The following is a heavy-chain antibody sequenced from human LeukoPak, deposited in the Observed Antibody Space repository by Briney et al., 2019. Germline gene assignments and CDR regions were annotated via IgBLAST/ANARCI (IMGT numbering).Heavy chain of an antibody. Sequence: AGSLRLSCAASGFNFSSSGMHWVRQAPGKGLEWVAVIWHDGSNKNYADSVKGRFTISRDNSKNVLYLQMNILRAEDTAVYYCARGAGGCFDYWGQGTLVTVSS. CDR2: IWHDGSNK. J-gene: IGHJ4*02. CDR3: ARGAGGCFDY. CDR1: GFNFSSSG. D-gene: IGHD3-10*01. V-gene: IGHV3-33*01.